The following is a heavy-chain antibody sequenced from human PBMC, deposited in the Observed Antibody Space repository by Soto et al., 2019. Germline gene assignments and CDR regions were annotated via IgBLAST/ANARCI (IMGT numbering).Heavy chain of an antibody. CDR1: GFTFSSYS. J-gene: IGHJ4*02. D-gene: IGHD3-16*01. V-gene: IGHV3-21*01. CDR2: ISSSSTYI. CDR3: VSDLRHMPGEAI. Sequence: EMQLVESGGGLVKPGGSLRLSCAASGFTFSSYSMNWVRQVPGKGLEWVASISSSSTYIYYADSVKGRFTISRDNAKNSLYLQMNSLRAEDTALYYCVSDLRHMPGEAIWGQGTLVTVSS.